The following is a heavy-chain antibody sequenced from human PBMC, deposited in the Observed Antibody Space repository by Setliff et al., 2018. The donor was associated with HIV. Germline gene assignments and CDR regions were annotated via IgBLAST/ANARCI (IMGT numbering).Heavy chain of an antibody. CDR3: ARASGVNSVENGFDI. CDR2: ISNYNGNT. Sequence: ASVKVSCKTSDYTFTNYGIYWVRQAPGQGLEWMGWISNYNGNTNYAQKFHGRVTMTTDTSTRTAYMEMRGLTYDDTAVYYCARASGVNSVENGFDIWGQGTMVTVSS. J-gene: IGHJ3*02. CDR1: DYTFTNYG. V-gene: IGHV1-18*01. D-gene: IGHD1-1*01.